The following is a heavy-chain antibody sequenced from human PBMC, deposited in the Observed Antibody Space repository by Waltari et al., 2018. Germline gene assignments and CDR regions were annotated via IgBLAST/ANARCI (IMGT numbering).Heavy chain of an antibody. Sequence: QVQLQQWGAGLLKPSETMSLTCAVYGGSFSGYYWSWLRQPPGKGLAWIGEINHSGSTNYNPSLKSRVTISVDTSKNQFSLKLSSVTAADTAVYYCAGGGCSSTSCYRVWRSNYFDYWGQGTLVTVSS. CDR2: INHSGST. D-gene: IGHD2-2*01. J-gene: IGHJ4*02. CDR3: AGGGCSSTSCYRVWRSNYFDY. V-gene: IGHV4-34*01. CDR1: GGSFSGYY.